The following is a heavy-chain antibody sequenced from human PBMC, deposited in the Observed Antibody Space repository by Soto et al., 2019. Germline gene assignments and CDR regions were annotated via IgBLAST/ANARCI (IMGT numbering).Heavy chain of an antibody. V-gene: IGHV3-64*04. Sequence: GGSLRLSCAASGFTFSNYAMHWVRQAPGKGLEYVSAISSNGGNTYYADSVKGRFTISRDNSKNTPYLQMNSLRAEDTAVYYCAGQGGSRLNWFDPWGQGTLVTVSS. CDR2: ISSNGGNT. J-gene: IGHJ5*02. D-gene: IGHD6-13*01. CDR1: GFTFSNYA. CDR3: AGQGGSRLNWFDP.